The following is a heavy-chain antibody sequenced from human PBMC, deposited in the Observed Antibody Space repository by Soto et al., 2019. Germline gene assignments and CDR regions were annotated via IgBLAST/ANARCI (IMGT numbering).Heavy chain of an antibody. CDR1: GGSISSYY. D-gene: IGHD5-18*01. CDR2: IYYSGST. J-gene: IGHJ5*02. Sequence: SETLSLTCTVSGGSISSYYWSWIRQPPGKGLEWIGYIYYSGSTNYNPSLKSRVTISVDTSKNQFSLKLSSVTAADTAVYYCARVSSTRGYSYGYWFDPWGQGTLVTVSS. V-gene: IGHV4-59*01. CDR3: ARVSSTRGYSYGYWFDP.